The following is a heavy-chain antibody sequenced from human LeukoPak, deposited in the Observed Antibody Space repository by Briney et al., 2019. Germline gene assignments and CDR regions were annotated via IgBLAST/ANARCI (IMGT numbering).Heavy chain of an antibody. V-gene: IGHV4-59*01. Sequence: SETLSLTCTVSGDSISNYYWSWIRQPPGKGLEWIGYIYYSGNTDYNPSLKSRVTISVDTSKNQFSLRLNSVTAADTAVYYCARQKITGTLYWGQGTLVTVSS. CDR1: GDSISNYY. J-gene: IGHJ4*02. CDR2: IYYSGNT. CDR3: ARQKITGTLY. D-gene: IGHD1-20*01.